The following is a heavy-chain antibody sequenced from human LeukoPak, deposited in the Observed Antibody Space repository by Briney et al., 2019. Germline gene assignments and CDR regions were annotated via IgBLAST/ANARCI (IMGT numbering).Heavy chain of an antibody. Sequence: QPGGSLRLSCAASGFTFTTYDMSWVRQAPGKGLEWVSAIIGSGGSTYYADSVKGRFTISRDNSKNTLYLQMNSLRAEDTAVYYCAKGTYYYDSSGYYGGYYFDYWGQGTLDTVSS. CDR3: AKGTYYYDSSGYYGGYYFDY. V-gene: IGHV3-23*01. CDR1: GFTFTTYD. J-gene: IGHJ4*02. CDR2: IIGSGGST. D-gene: IGHD3-22*01.